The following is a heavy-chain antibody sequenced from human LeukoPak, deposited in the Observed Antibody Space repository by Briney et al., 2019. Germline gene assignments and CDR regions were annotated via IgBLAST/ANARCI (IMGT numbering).Heavy chain of an antibody. CDR3: AGVGATHYFEY. D-gene: IGHD1-26*01. J-gene: IGHJ4*02. CDR1: GYTFTGYY. CDR2: ISAYNGNT. V-gene: IGHV1-18*01. Sequence: ASVKVSCKASGYTFTGYYMHWVRQAPGQGLEWMGWISAYNGNTNYAQKLQGRVTMTTDTSTSTAYMELRSLRSDDTAVYHCAGVGATHYFEYWGQGTLVTVSS.